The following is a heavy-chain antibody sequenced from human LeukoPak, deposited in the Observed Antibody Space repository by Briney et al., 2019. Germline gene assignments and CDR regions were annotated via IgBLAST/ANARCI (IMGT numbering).Heavy chain of an antibody. CDR3: AKAGGIAVALDY. Sequence: PGGSLTLSCAASGLTFSSYAMSSVRQTPGKGLEWVSAISGSGGSTYYADSVKGRFSISRDTSKTTLYLQMNSLRAEDTAVYYCAKAGGIAVALDYWGRGTLVTVSS. V-gene: IGHV3-23*01. J-gene: IGHJ4*02. D-gene: IGHD6-19*01. CDR1: GLTFSSYA. CDR2: ISGSGGST.